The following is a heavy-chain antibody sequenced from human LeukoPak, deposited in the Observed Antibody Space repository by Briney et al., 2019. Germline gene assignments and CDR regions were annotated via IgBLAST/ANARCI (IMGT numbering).Heavy chain of an antibody. J-gene: IGHJ4*02. CDR2: IWYDGSRI. Sequence: GRSLRLSCAASGFIFSNYGMHWVRQAPGKGLDWVAVIWYDGSRIYYADSVKGRFTISGDNSKNTLYLQMNSLRAEDTAVYYCARAYSSSSEANFDYWGQGTLVTVSS. D-gene: IGHD6-6*01. CDR1: GFIFSNYG. V-gene: IGHV3-33*01. CDR3: ARAYSSSSEANFDY.